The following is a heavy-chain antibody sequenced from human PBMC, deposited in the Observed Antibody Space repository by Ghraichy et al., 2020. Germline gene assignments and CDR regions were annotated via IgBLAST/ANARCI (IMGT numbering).Heavy chain of an antibody. J-gene: IGHJ4*02. D-gene: IGHD7-27*01. Sequence: GGSLRLSCSASGFTFMTYTLSWVRQSPGKGLEWVSSIIGTTDTYYADSVGGRLTISSDSYKNTLYLQLNNVRADDTATYYCAKDKVPDGLGQFEYWRQGTL. CDR1: GFTFMTYT. CDR2: IIGTTDT. V-gene: IGHV3-23*01. CDR3: AKDKVPDGLGQFEY.